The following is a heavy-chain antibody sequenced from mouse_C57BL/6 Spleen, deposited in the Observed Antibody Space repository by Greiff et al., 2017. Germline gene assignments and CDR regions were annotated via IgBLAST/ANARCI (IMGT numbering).Heavy chain of an antibody. V-gene: IGHV1-82*01. CDR2: IYPGDGDT. CDR1: GYAFSSSW. J-gene: IGHJ2*01. CDR3: ARKGGRYYGLDY. D-gene: IGHD2-1*01. Sequence: QVQLQQSGPELVKPGASVKISCKASGYAFSSSWMNWVKQRPGKGLEWIGRIYPGDGDTNYNGKFKGKATLTADKSSSTAYMQLSSLTSEDSAVYFCARKGGRYYGLDYWGQGTTLTVSS.